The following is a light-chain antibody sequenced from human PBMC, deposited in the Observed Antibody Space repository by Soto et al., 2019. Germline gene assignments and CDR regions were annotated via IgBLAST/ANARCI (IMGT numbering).Light chain of an antibody. CDR2: DTS. CDR3: QQRNNWPPLT. J-gene: IGKJ5*01. Sequence: EIVLTQSPATLSLSPGERATLSCRARQSVSSFLVWYQQKPGQAPRLLIYDTSNRATGIPARFSGSGSGTDLTLTISSLEPEDFAVYYCQQRNNWPPLTFGQGTRLDIK. CDR1: QSVSSF. V-gene: IGKV3-11*01.